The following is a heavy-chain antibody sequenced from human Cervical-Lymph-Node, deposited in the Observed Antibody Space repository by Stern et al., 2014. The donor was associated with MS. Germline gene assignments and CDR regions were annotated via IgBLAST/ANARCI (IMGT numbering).Heavy chain of an antibody. CDR3: AKAYDSGRYSGSFWLVQY. CDR1: GFSFGDYA. Sequence: DQLVESGGGVVQPGRSLRLSCAVSGFSFGDYAMHWVRQAPGKGMDWEATISYSGRNTFYADSGKGRFIISRANSTRNLYLQMNGLRPEVTAIYYCAKAYDSGRYSGSFWLVQYWGRGAMVAVSS. J-gene: IGHJ4*02. D-gene: IGHD1-26*01. V-gene: IGHV3-30*18. CDR2: ISYSGRNT.